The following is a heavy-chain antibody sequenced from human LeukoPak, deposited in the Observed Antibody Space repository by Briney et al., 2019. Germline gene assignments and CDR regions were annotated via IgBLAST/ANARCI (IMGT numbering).Heavy chain of an antibody. V-gene: IGHV3-21*01. D-gene: IGHD3-10*01. CDR3: AREVRGLDY. Sequence: GGSLRLSCAASGFTFSHYAMNWVRQAPGKGLEWVSSITSSSGYIYYADSVKGRFTISRDNAKSSLFLQMNSLRGEDTAVYFCAREVRGLDYWGQGTLVTVSS. CDR1: GFTFSHYA. CDR2: ITSSSGYI. J-gene: IGHJ4*02.